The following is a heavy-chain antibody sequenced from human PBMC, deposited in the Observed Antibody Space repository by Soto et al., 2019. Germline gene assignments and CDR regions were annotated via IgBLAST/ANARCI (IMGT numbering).Heavy chain of an antibody. CDR1: GGTFSSST. CDR2: IIPILGIA. D-gene: IGHD2-21*02. V-gene: IGHV1-69*02. Sequence: SVKVSCKASGGTFSSSTISWLRQAPGRGLEWMGRIIPILGIANYAQKFQGRVTITADKSTSTAYMELSSLRSEDTAVYYCASRPGGNSYPTDYCYGMDVWGQGTTVPVSS. CDR3: ASRPGGNSYPTDYCYGMDV. J-gene: IGHJ6*02.